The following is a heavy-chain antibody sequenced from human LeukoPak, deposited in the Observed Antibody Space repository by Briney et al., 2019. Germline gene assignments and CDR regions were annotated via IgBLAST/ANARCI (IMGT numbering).Heavy chain of an antibody. V-gene: IGHV4-39*07. D-gene: IGHD3-10*01. CDR1: GGSISSSSYY. CDR2: IYYSGST. J-gene: IGHJ4*02. CDR3: ARDSSMVRGVQGY. Sequence: SETLSLTCTVSGGSISSSSYYWGWIRQPPGKGLEWIGSIYYSGSTYYNPSLKSRVTISVDTPKNQFSLKLSSATAADTAVYYCARDSSMVRGVQGYWGQGTLVTVSS.